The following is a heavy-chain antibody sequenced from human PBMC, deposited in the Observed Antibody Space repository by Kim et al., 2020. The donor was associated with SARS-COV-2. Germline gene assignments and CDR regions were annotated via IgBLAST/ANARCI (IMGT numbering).Heavy chain of an antibody. J-gene: IGHJ6*02. CDR2: INPSGGST. D-gene: IGHD3-10*01. V-gene: IGHV1-46*01. CDR1: GYTFTSYY. Sequence: ASVKVSCKASGYTFTSYYMHWVRQAPGQGLEWMGIINPSGGSTSYAQKFQGRVTMTRDTSTSTVYMEVSSLRSEDTAVYYCALRYGSGSYASYYGMDVWGQGTTVTVSS. CDR3: ALRYGSGSYASYYGMDV.